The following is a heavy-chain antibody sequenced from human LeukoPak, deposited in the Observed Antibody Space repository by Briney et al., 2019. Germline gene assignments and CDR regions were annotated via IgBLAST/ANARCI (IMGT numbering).Heavy chain of an antibody. J-gene: IGHJ4*02. CDR3: ARGDHSGDFDY. V-gene: IGHV1-2*02. Sequence: AASVKVSCKASGYTFTDYYIHWVRQAPGRGLEWMGWINPNSGGTNYAQQFQGRVTMTRDTSISTAYMELSRLRSDDTAVYYCARGDHSGDFDYWGQGTLVTVSS. CDR1: GYTFTDYY. CDR2: INPNSGGT. D-gene: IGHD6-13*01.